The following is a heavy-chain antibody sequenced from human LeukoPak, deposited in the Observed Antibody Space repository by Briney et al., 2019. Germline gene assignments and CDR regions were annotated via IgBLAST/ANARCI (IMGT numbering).Heavy chain of an antibody. CDR1: GFTFSDYS. J-gene: IGHJ4*02. Sequence: GGSLRLSCAASGFTFSDYSMNWVRQAPGKGLGWISYIGIDSGNTNYADSVKGRFTISGDKAKNSLYLQMNSLRVEDTAVYYCARDYKYAFDNWGQGTLVTVSS. CDR3: ARDYKYAFDN. CDR2: IGIDSGNT. V-gene: IGHV3-48*01. D-gene: IGHD5-24*01.